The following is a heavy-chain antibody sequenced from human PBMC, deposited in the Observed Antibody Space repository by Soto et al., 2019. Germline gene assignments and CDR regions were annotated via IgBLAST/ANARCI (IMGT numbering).Heavy chain of an antibody. J-gene: IGHJ4*02. Sequence: QVQLVQSGAEVKKPGASVKVSCKASGYTFTNYGISWVRQAPGQGLEWMGWISAYNGNTNYAQTLQGRVTMTTDTSTSTAYMELRSLRSDDTAVYYCARVLYYDLWSGYGKGYYFDYWGQGTLVTVSS. V-gene: IGHV1-18*01. CDR2: ISAYNGNT. CDR3: ARVLYYDLWSGYGKGYYFDY. CDR1: GYTFTNYG. D-gene: IGHD3-3*01.